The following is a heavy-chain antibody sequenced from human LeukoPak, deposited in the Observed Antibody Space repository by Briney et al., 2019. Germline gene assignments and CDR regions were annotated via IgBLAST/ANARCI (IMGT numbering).Heavy chain of an antibody. CDR3: AKDAAGPEY. CDR1: GLTFSSYS. V-gene: IGHV3-23*01. Sequence: GGSLRLSCVVSGLTFSSYSMTWVGHAPGKGLEWVSGISASGGDTWYPDSVKGRFTISRDNSKNTLFLQMNSLRVEDTAIYYCAKDAAGPEYWGQGTRVTVSS. CDR2: ISASGGDT. D-gene: IGHD6-13*01. J-gene: IGHJ4*02.